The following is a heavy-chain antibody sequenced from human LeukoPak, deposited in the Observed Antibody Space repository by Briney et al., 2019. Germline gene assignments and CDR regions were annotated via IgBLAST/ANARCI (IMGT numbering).Heavy chain of an antibody. D-gene: IGHD4-17*01. J-gene: IGHJ4*02. CDR1: GGAISNSSYY. CDR3: ARVGARRYGDPTWFDY. Sequence: PSETLSLTCTVSGGAISNSSYYWGWIRQPPGKGLEWIGSIDDSGSTFYTPSLKSRVTISVDTSKNQLSLKLSSVTAADTAVHSCARVGARRYGDPTWFDYWGQGTLVTVSS. CDR2: IDDSGST. V-gene: IGHV4-39*01.